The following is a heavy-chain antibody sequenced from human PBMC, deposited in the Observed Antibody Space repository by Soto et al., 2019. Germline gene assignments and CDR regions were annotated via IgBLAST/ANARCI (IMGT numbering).Heavy chain of an antibody. V-gene: IGHV1-3*01. CDR1: GYTFTRYT. D-gene: IGHD2-15*01. CDR2: INPDNGNT. Sequence: ASVKVSCKASGYTFTRYTMNWVRQAPGQRLEWMGWINPDNGNTKSSQKFQDRVIITRDTSASTAYMDLSSLRSEDTAVYYCARGIATGQLDPWGQGTLVTVSA. CDR3: ARGIATGQLDP. J-gene: IGHJ5*02.